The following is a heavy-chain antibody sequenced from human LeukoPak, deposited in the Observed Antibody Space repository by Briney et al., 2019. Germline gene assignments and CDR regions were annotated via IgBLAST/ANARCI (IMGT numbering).Heavy chain of an antibody. J-gene: IGHJ4*02. Sequence: PGGSLRLSCVVSGYSFSTNMMTWVRQAPGKGLEWVATILPGGSESYRVDSVKGRFTVFSDNAKNSLYLQMISLRVEDTAVYYCMSAHGYWGQGTLVTVSS. CDR3: MSAHGY. CDR2: ILPGGSES. CDR1: GYSFSTNM. V-gene: IGHV3-7*01.